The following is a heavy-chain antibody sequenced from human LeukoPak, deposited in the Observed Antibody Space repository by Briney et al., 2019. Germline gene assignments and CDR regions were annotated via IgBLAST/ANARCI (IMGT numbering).Heavy chain of an antibody. D-gene: IGHD4/OR15-4a*01. CDR2: IYYTGST. V-gene: IGHV4-39*01. CDR1: GGFISSSSYY. CDR3: ARLEPKTEYTYGPTGLFDY. J-gene: IGHJ4*02. Sequence: PSETLSLTCTVSGGFISSSSYYWGWIRQPPGKGLEWIGTIYYTGSTDYNPSLKSRVTISVDTSTNQFSLRLSSVTAADTAVYYCARLEPKTEYTYGPTGLFDYWGQGTLVTVSS.